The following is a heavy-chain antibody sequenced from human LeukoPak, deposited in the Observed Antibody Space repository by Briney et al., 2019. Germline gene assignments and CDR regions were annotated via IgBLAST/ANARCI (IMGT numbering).Heavy chain of an antibody. Sequence: ASVKLSCKASGYTFTSYGISWVRQAPGQGLEWMGWISAYNGNTNYAQKLQGRVTMTTDTSTSTAYMELRSLRSDDTAVYYCARDRKTTRYLDYWGQGTLVTVSS. J-gene: IGHJ4*02. V-gene: IGHV1-18*01. CDR2: ISAYNGNT. D-gene: IGHD1-1*01. CDR1: GYTFTSYG. CDR3: ARDRKTTRYLDY.